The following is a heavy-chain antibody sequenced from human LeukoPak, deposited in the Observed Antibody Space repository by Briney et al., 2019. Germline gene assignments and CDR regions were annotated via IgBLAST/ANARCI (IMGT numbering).Heavy chain of an antibody. V-gene: IGHV3-23*01. CDR1: GFTFSTYA. CDR2: ISDSGAKT. CDR3: ARDWSCDS. Sequence: QSGGSLRLSCAASGFTFSTYAMTWVRQAPGKGLEWVSAISDSGAKTSYADSVRGRFTISRDNSKNMVYLQMNNLRVEDTAVYSCARDWSCDSWGQGTRVTVSS. D-gene: IGHD1-26*01. J-gene: IGHJ4*02.